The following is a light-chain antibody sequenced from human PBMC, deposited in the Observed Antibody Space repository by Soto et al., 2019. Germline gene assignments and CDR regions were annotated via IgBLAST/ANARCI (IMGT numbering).Light chain of an antibody. CDR2: GNS. J-gene: IGLJ2*01. CDR1: SSNIGAGYD. V-gene: IGLV1-40*01. Sequence: QSVLTQPPSVSGAPGQRDTISCTGSSSNIGAGYDVHWYQQLPGTAPKLLIYGNSKRPSGVPDRFSGSKSGTSASLAITGLQAEDEADYYCQSYDSSLSVVLFGGGTKLTVL. CDR3: QSYDSSLSVVL.